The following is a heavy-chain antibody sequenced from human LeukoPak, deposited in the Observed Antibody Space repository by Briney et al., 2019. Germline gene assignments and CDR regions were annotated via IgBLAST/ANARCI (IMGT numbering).Heavy chain of an antibody. D-gene: IGHD5/OR15-5a*01. Sequence: GASVKVSCKASGYTFTSYYMHWVRQAPGQGLEWMGIINPSGGSTSYAQKFQGRVTMTRDTSTSTVYMELSSLRSEDTAVCYCVRGRPPNPDIVSKLFDYWGQGTLVTVSS. J-gene: IGHJ4*02. CDR1: GYTFTSYY. CDR2: INPSGGST. CDR3: VRGRPPNPDIVSKLFDY. V-gene: IGHV1-46*01.